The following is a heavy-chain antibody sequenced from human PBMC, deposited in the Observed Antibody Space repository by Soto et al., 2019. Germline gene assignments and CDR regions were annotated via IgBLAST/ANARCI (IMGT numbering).Heavy chain of an antibody. J-gene: IGHJ4*02. Sequence: QPQLVQSGPEVKKPGASVNVTCKASGYTFTPYGISWLRQAPGQGLEWMGWIGGYNGDSHNAQKFQGRLTMTRDTSTKTAYMELRSLRSDDTAVYYCARVGNNGWPLEYDYGGQGTLVIVSS. CDR2: IGGYNGDS. CDR3: ARVGNNGWPLEYDY. CDR1: GYTFTPYG. V-gene: IGHV1-18*04. D-gene: IGHD2-8*01.